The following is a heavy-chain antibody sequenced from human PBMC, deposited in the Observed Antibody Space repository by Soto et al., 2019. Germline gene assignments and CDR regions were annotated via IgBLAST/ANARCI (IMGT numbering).Heavy chain of an antibody. Sequence: GGSLRLSCAASGFTFSSYAMSWVRQAPGKGLEWVSAISGSGGSTYYADSVKGRFTISRDNSKNTLYLQMNSLRAEDTAVYYCAIVTLVQQWLVSRTYYGMDVWGQGTTVTVSS. V-gene: IGHV3-23*01. J-gene: IGHJ6*02. CDR3: AIVTLVQQWLVSRTYYGMDV. CDR1: GFTFSSYA. D-gene: IGHD6-19*01. CDR2: ISGSGGST.